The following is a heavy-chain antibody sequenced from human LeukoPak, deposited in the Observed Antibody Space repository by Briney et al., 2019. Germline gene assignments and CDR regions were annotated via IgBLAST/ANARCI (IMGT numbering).Heavy chain of an antibody. CDR1: GFTFSSYA. V-gene: IGHV3-64*01. CDR3: ARGLGYYDSRGTYYFVD. Sequence: GGSLRLSCAASGFTFSSYAMHWVRQAPGKGLEYVSAISGNGGSTYYANSVKGRFTISRDNSKNTLYLQMGSLRAEDMAVYYCARGLGYYDSRGTYYFVDWGQGTLVTVSS. D-gene: IGHD3-22*01. J-gene: IGHJ4*02. CDR2: ISGNGGST.